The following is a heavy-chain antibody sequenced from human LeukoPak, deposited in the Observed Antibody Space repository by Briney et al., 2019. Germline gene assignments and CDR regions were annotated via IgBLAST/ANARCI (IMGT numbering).Heavy chain of an antibody. CDR2: INHSGST. CDR1: GGSFSGYY. CDR3: ARVGGTNSY. Sequence: PSETLSLTCAVYGGSFSGYYWSWIRQPPGKGLEWIGEINHSGSTNYNPFLKSRVTISVDTSKNQFSLKLSSVTAADTAVYYCARVGGTNSYWGQGTLVTVSS. J-gene: IGHJ4*02. V-gene: IGHV4-34*01. D-gene: IGHD3-16*01.